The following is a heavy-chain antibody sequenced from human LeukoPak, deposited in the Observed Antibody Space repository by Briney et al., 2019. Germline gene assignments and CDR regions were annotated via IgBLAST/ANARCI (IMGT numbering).Heavy chain of an antibody. D-gene: IGHD3-3*01. Sequence: GGSLRLSCLASGFTFGDYAMSWFRQAPGKGLVWVSRINSDGSITTYADSVKGRFTISRDNAKNTLYLQMNSLRAEDTAVYYCARGVAGYDFWSGSEYWGQGTLVTVSS. CDR1: GFTFGDYA. CDR3: ARGVAGYDFWSGSEY. CDR2: INSDGSIT. J-gene: IGHJ4*02. V-gene: IGHV3-74*01.